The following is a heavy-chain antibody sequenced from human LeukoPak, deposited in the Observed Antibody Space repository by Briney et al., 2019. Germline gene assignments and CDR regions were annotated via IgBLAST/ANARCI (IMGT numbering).Heavy chain of an antibody. V-gene: IGHV4-31*03. CDR3: ARDREYCSSTSCRRTLDY. CDR1: GGSISSGDYY. CDR2: IYYSGST. D-gene: IGHD2-2*01. J-gene: IGHJ4*02. Sequence: SETLSLTCTVSGGSISSGDYYWSWIRQHPGKGLEWIGYIYYSGSTYYNPSLKSRVTISVDTSKNQFSLKLSSVTAADTAVYYCARDREYCSSTSCRRTLDYWGQGTLVAVSS.